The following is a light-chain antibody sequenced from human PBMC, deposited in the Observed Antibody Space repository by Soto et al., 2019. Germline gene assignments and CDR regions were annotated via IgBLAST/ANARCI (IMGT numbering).Light chain of an antibody. Sequence: DRVMTHTPLSLCVTPGHPASIACKSVERLLHSDGKTYLYWYLQKPGQPPQLLIYEVSNRFSGVPDRLSGSGSGTDFTLKISRVEAEDVGVYYCMQSIQLPITFGQGTRLEIK. CDR1: ERLLHSDGKTY. CDR3: MQSIQLPIT. CDR2: EVS. J-gene: IGKJ5*01. V-gene: IGKV2D-29*01.